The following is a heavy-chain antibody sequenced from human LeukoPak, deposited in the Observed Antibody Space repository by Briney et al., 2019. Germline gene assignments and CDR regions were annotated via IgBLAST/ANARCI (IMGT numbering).Heavy chain of an antibody. CDR2: IYSGGST. J-gene: IGHJ6*02. CDR1: GFTVSSNY. V-gene: IGHV3-66*01. D-gene: IGHD6-19*01. CDR3: ARAIHRRIAVALYYGMDV. Sequence: PGGSLRLSCAASGFTVSSNYMSWVRQAPGKGLEWVSVIYSGGSTYYADSVKGRFTISRDNSKNTLYLQMNSLRAEDTAVYYCARAIHRRIAVALYYGMDVWGQGTTVTVSS.